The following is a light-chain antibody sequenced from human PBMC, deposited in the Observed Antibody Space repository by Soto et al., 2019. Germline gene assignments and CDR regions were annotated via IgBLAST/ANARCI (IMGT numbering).Light chain of an antibody. CDR1: SSDIGAYNY. V-gene: IGLV2-14*03. CDR2: DVS. J-gene: IGLJ1*01. CDR3: SSYTSYSTYV. Sequence: QSVLTQPASVSGSPGQSITISCTGTSSDIGAYNYVSWYQQHPDKAPKLMIYDVSDRPSGVSNRFSGSKSGNTASLTISGLEADDEADYYCSSYTSYSTYVFGTGTKLT.